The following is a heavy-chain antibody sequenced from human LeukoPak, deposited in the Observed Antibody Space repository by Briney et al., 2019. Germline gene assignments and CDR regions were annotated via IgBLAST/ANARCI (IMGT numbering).Heavy chain of an antibody. V-gene: IGHV1-69*13. CDR1: GGTFSSYA. CDR3: ARPDYGGNSESDAFDI. Sequence: VASVKVSCKASGGTFSSYAISWVRQAPGQGLEWMGGIIPIFGTANYAQKFQGRVTITADESTSTAYMELSSLRSEDTAVYYCARPDYGGNSESDAFDIWGQGTMVTVSS. D-gene: IGHD4-23*01. CDR2: IIPIFGTA. J-gene: IGHJ3*02.